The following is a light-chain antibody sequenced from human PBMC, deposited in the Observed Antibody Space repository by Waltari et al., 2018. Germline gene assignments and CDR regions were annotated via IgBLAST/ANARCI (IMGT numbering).Light chain of an antibody. Sequence: EIVLTQSPGTLSLSPGERATLSCRASQSVSKYLAWYQQKPGQAPRLLIYDASIRATGIPDRFSGSGSGTDFSLTISRLEPEDFAVYYCQKYVNLPATFGQGTKWKSN. CDR2: DAS. CDR1: QSVSKY. CDR3: QKYVNLPAT. V-gene: IGKV3-20*01. J-gene: IGKJ1*01.